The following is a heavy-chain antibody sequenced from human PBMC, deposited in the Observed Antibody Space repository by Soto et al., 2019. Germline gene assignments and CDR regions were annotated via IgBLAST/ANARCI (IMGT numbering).Heavy chain of an antibody. CDR2: IYYSGST. J-gene: IGHJ5*02. V-gene: IGHV4-59*01. CDR3: ARAYSSSWYDWFDP. CDR1: GGSISSYY. D-gene: IGHD6-13*01. Sequence: SETLSLTCTVSGGSISSYYWSWIRQPPGKGLEWIGYIYYSGSTNYNPSLKSRVTISVDTSKNQFSLKLSSVTAADTAVYYCARAYSSSWYDWFDPWGQGTLVTVSS.